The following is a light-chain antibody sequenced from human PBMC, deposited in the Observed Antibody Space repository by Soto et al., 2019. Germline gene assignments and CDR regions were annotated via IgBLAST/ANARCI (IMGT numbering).Light chain of an antibody. J-gene: IGLJ1*01. CDR1: SSDVGGYNY. V-gene: IGLV2-14*01. CDR3: SSYARSSTLGD. Sequence: QSVLTQPASVSGSPGRSITISCTGTSSDVGGYNYVSWYQQHPGKAPKLMIYDVSNRPSGVSNRFSGSKSGNTASLTISGLQAEDEADYYCSSYARSSTLGDFGTGTKSPS. CDR2: DVS.